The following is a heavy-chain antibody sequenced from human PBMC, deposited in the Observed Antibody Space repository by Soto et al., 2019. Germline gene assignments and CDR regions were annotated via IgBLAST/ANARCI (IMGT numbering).Heavy chain of an antibody. D-gene: IGHD4-17*01. V-gene: IGHV4-39*01. CDR3: ATHEYGDLTFCY. J-gene: IGHJ4*02. Sequence: SETLSLTCTVSGGSISSSNDYWGWIRQPPGKGLEWIGTFYYSGSTYYNPSLKSRVTISVDTSKNQFSLKLSSVTAADTAVYYCATHEYGDLTFCYWGQGTLVT. CDR2: FYYSGST. CDR1: GGSISSSNDY.